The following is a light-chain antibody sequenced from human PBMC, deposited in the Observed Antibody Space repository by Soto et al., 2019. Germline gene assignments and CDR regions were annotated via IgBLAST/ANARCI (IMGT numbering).Light chain of an antibody. Sequence: MQMTQSPSSLSASLGDRVTITFRASQSISRYLNWYQQKPGKAPKLLIYDASNLEAGVPSRFRGSGSGTDFTFTISRLQPEDIATYYCQQYENLPTFGQGTRLEIK. CDR1: QSISRY. J-gene: IGKJ5*01. CDR3: QQYENLPT. V-gene: IGKV1-33*01. CDR2: DAS.